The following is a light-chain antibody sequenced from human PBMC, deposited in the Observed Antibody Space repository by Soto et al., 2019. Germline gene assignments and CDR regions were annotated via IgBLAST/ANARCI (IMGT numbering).Light chain of an antibody. Sequence: EILLTQSTGTLSLSPGERATLSCRASQSVSSSYLAWDQQIPGQATRLLIYGASSRANGIPDRFSGSGSGTDFTLTISRLEPEDFALYDCQQYGSSHPWTFGQGTKVDIK. V-gene: IGKV3-20*01. J-gene: IGKJ1*01. CDR3: QQYGSSHPWT. CDR1: QSVSSSY. CDR2: GAS.